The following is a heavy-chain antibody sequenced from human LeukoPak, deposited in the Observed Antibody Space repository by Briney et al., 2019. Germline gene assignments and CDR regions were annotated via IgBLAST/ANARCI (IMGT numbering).Heavy chain of an antibody. D-gene: IGHD1-14*01. V-gene: IGHV4-59*11. Sequence: SETLSLTCTVSGGSISRRYWTWIRQPPGKELEWIGYIYYTWSTNYNPSLKSRVTISEAASKNQFSLKLSSVTAADTAVYYCATEDRFYGMDVWGQGTTVTVSS. CDR3: ATEDRFYGMDV. J-gene: IGHJ6*02. CDR1: GGSISRRY. CDR2: IYYTWST.